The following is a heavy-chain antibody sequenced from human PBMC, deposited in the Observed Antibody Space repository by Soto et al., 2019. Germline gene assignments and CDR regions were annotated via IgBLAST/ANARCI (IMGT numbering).Heavy chain of an antibody. CDR1: GFTFSNAW. Sequence: GGSLRLSCAASGFTFSNAWMSWVRQAPGKGLEWVGRIKSKTDGGTTDYAAPVKGRFTISRDDSKNTLYLQMNSLKTEDTAVYYCTTDVAWGNSGFDYWGQGTLVTVSS. CDR3: TTDVAWGNSGFDY. J-gene: IGHJ4*02. V-gene: IGHV3-15*01. CDR2: IKSKTDGGTT. D-gene: IGHD3-16*01.